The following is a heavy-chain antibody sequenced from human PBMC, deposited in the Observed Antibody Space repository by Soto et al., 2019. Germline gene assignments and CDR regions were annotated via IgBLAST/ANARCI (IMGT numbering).Heavy chain of an antibody. V-gene: IGHV3-66*01. J-gene: IGHJ3*02. CDR2: IYTDGST. CDR3: ARDFYGGSGFDI. CDR1: GFTVSSNY. D-gene: IGHD2-15*01. Sequence: GGSLRLSCADSGFTVSSNYMSWVRQAPGKGPEWVSLIYTDGSTFYADSVKDRFTISRDNSKSTVYLQMNSLRAEDTAVYYCARDFYGGSGFDIWGQGTMVTVSS.